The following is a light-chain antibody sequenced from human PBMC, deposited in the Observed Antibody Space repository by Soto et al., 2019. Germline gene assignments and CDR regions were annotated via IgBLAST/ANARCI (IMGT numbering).Light chain of an antibody. CDR2: GAS. CDR1: PSVSGSN. Sequence: ENVWTQSPGTRSFSPGETATVSCRASPSVSGSNLAWYQQKPGQAPRLVIYGASSRATGIPDRFSGSGSGTDFTLTISRLEPEDFAVYSCQQYGSFGQGTKVDI. V-gene: IGKV3-20*01. J-gene: IGKJ1*01. CDR3: QQYGS.